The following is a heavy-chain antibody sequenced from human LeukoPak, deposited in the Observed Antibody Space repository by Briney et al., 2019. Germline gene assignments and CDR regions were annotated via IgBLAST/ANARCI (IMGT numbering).Heavy chain of an antibody. J-gene: IGHJ4*02. CDR1: GFTFSSYS. V-gene: IGHV3-21*01. D-gene: IGHD3-3*01. CDR2: ISSSSSYI. CDR3: ARSPGITIFGVAIN. Sequence: PGGSLRLSCAASGFTFSSYSMSWVRQAPGKGLEWVSSISSSSSYIYYADSVKGRFTISRDNAKNSLYLQMNSLRAEDTAVYYCARSPGITIFGVAINWGQGTLVTVSS.